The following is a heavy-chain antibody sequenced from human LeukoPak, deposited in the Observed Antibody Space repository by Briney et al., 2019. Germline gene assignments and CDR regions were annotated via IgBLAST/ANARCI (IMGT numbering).Heavy chain of an antibody. D-gene: IGHD3-10*01. CDR1: GYTFTGYY. J-gene: IGHJ4*02. V-gene: IGHV1-2*02. CDR3: ARDRGEGWFGESYFDY. CDR2: INPNSGGT. Sequence: VASVKVSCKASGYTFTGYYMHWVRQAPGQGLEWMGWINPNSGGTNYSQKFQGRVTITRDTSASTAYMELSSLRSEDTAVYYCARDRGEGWFGESYFDYWGQGTLVTVSS.